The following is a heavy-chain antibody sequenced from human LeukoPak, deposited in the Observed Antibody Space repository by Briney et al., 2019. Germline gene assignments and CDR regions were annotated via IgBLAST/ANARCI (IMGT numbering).Heavy chain of an antibody. Sequence: GGSLRLSCAASGFTFRNYWMSWVRQAPGKGLEWVANIKQDGSEKYYVDSVEGRFTISRDNAKNSLYLQLNSLRAEDTAVYYCAREDYGIWGQGTMVTVSS. V-gene: IGHV3-7*01. D-gene: IGHD3-16*01. CDR3: AREDYGI. J-gene: IGHJ3*02. CDR2: IKQDGSEK. CDR1: GFTFRNYW.